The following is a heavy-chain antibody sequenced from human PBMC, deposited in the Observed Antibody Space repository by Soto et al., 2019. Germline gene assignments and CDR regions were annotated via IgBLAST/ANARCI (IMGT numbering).Heavy chain of an antibody. Sequence: EVQLLVSGGGSVQPGGSLRLSCAASGFSFSNYAMRWVRQAPGTGLEWVSAIDSGGGSTYYAASVKGRFSISRDNSMNTLYLQMNSLRAEDTAIYYCTKEHSNDSDNWFDPWGQGTLVTVSS. D-gene: IGHD4-4*01. J-gene: IGHJ5*02. CDR1: GFSFSNYA. CDR3: TKEHSNDSDNWFDP. CDR2: IDSGGGST. V-gene: IGHV3-23*01.